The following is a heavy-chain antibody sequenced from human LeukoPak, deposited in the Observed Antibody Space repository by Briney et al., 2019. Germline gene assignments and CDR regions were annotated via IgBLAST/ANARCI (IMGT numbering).Heavy chain of an antibody. D-gene: IGHD2-2*01. CDR2: IYYSGST. CDR3: ARLYCSSTSCSFDY. J-gene: IGHJ4*02. Sequence: SETLSLTCTVSGVSISSYYWGWIRQPPGKGLEWIGSIYYSGSTYYNPSLKSRVTISVDTSKNQFSLKLSSVTAADTAVYYCARLYCSSTSCSFDYWGQGTLVTVSS. V-gene: IGHV4-39*01. CDR1: GVSISSYY.